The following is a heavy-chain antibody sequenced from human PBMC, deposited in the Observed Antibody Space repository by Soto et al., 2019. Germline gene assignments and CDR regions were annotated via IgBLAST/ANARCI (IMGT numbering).Heavy chain of an antibody. V-gene: IGHV3-9*01. Sequence: EVQLVESGGGLVQPGRSLRLSCAASGFTFDDYAMHWVRQAPGKGLEWVSGLSWNSGRIGYADSVKGRFTISRDNAKNSLYLQMNSLRAEDTALYYCAKDIREQTYYCDSSPYCYGMDVWGQGTTVTVSS. J-gene: IGHJ6*02. CDR2: LSWNSGRI. D-gene: IGHD3-22*01. CDR3: AKDIREQTYYCDSSPYCYGMDV. CDR1: GFTFDDYA.